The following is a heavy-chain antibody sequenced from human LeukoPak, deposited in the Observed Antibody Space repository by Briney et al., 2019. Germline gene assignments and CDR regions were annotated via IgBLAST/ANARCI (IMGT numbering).Heavy chain of an antibody. D-gene: IGHD1-26*01. J-gene: IGHJ6*03. CDR2: VNPNRGGT. Sequence: GASVKVSCKASGYTFTGYYMHWVRPAPGQGLEWMGWVNPNRGGTNYAQKFQGRVTMTRDTSISTAYMELSRLRSDDTAVYYCARGLVGATTTLGYYYYYMDVWGKGSTVTISS. CDR1: GYTFTGYY. CDR3: ARGLVGATTTLGYYYYYMDV. V-gene: IGHV1-2*02.